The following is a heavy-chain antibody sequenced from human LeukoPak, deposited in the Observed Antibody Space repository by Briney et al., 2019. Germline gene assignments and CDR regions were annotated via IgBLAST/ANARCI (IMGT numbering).Heavy chain of an antibody. CDR2: IYYSGST. Sequence: SETLSLTCTVSGVSISNYYWIWIRHPPGKGREGRGYIYYSGSTNYSPSLNSRATISVDTSKSQFSLKVSSVTAADTAVSYCARLGNIAAPGPWGQGTLVTVSS. V-gene: IGHV4-59*08. J-gene: IGHJ5*02. CDR3: ARLGNIAAPGP. D-gene: IGHD6-13*01. CDR1: GVSISNYY.